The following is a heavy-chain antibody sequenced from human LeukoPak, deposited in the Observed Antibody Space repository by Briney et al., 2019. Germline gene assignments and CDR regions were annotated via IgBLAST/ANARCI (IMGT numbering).Heavy chain of an antibody. D-gene: IGHD3-3*01. CDR1: GYTFTSYG. J-gene: IGHJ4*02. CDR2: ISAYNGNT. Sequence: GASVKVSCKASGYTFTSYGISWVRQAPGQGLEWMGWISAYNGNTNYAQKLQGRVTMTTDTSTRTAYMELRSLRSDDTAVYYCARHTGSLYDFWGGYIDYWGQGTLVTVSS. V-gene: IGHV1-18*01. CDR3: ARHTGSLYDFWGGYIDY.